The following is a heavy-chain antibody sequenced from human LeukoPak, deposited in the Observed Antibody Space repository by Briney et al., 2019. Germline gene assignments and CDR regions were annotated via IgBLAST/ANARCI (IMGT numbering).Heavy chain of an antibody. D-gene: IGHD3-22*01. CDR3: ARGHYGYDSSGYYIYFDY. J-gene: IGHJ4*02. CDR2: ISFDGSNK. Sequence: GRSLRISCAASGFTFNSYAMHWVRQAPGKGLERVAVISFDGSNKYYADSVKGRFTISRDNSKNTLYLQMNSLTAEDTAVYYCARGHYGYDSSGYYIYFDYWGQGTLVTVSS. V-gene: IGHV3-30*04. CDR1: GFTFNSYA.